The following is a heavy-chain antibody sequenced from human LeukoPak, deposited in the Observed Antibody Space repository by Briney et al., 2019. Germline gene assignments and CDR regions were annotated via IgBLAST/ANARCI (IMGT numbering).Heavy chain of an antibody. CDR3: AGHHCSSTSCYKGRWFDP. CDR2: IFRTGRT. J-gene: IGHJ5*02. Sequence: SETLSLTCSVSGGSINTGGYFWSWIRQPPGKGLEWIGFIFRTGRTSYNPSLESRVSISVDTSKNQFSLKLSSVTAADTAVYYCAGHHCSSTSCYKGRWFDPWGQGTLVTVSS. CDR1: GGSINTGGYF. D-gene: IGHD2-2*02. V-gene: IGHV4-30-2*01.